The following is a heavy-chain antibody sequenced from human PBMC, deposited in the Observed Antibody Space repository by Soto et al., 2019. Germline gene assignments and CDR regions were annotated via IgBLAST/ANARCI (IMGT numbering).Heavy chain of an antibody. D-gene: IGHD6-6*01. CDR1: GGSFSGYY. Sequence: LSLTCAVSGGSFSGYYWSWIRQAPGKGLEWVSYISGDSGTIYYADSVKGRFTISRDNARNLLYLQMNSLRVEDTAVYYCARRLAYWGQGILVTVSS. J-gene: IGHJ4*02. V-gene: IGHV3-11*04. CDR2: ISGDSGTI. CDR3: ARRLAY.